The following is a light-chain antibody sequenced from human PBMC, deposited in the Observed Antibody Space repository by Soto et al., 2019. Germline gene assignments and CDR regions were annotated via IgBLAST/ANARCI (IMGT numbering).Light chain of an antibody. J-gene: IGKJ5*01. V-gene: IGKV1-5*01. CDR1: QSISGW. Sequence: DIHMTQSPSTLSASVWYRFTITFRASQSISGWLAWYQQKPGKAPNLLIYDVSNLKSGVPSRFSGSGSATEFTLTISSLQPDDFATYYCQQYNGYPITFGHGTRLEIK. CDR2: DVS. CDR3: QQYNGYPIT.